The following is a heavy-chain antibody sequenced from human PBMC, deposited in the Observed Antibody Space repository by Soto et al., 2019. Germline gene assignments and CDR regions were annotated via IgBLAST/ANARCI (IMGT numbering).Heavy chain of an antibody. V-gene: IGHV4-30-4*01. CDR1: GGSISSGDYY. CDR3: ARGGRTIFGRYFDY. J-gene: IGHJ4*02. CDR2: IDYSGST. D-gene: IGHD3-3*01. Sequence: QVQLQESGPGLVKPSQTLSLTCTVSGGSISSGDYYWIWIRQPPGQGLVWIGYIDYSGSTYYNPSHKRRVTISVDTSKNQFSLKLSSVTAADTAVYYCARGGRTIFGRYFDYWGQGTLGTVSS.